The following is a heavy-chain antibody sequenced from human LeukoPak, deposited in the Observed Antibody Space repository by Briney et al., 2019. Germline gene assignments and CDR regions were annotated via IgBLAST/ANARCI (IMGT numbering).Heavy chain of an antibody. V-gene: IGHV1-69*04. CDR1: GGTFSSYA. Sequence: SVKVSCKASGGTFSSYAISWVRQAAGQGLEWMGRIIPILGIANYAQKFQGRVTITADKSTSTAYMELSSLRSEDTAVYYCARETTVSQLGYYYGMDVSGQGTTVTVSS. D-gene: IGHD4-11*01. CDR3: ARETTVSQLGYYYGMDV. CDR2: IIPILGIA. J-gene: IGHJ6*02.